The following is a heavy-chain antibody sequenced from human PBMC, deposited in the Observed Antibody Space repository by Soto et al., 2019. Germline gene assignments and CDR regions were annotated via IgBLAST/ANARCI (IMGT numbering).Heavy chain of an antibody. Sequence: QVQLVQSGAEEKKPGASVKVSCKASGYTFTSYAMHWVRQAPGQRLEWMGWINAGNGNTKYSQKFQGRVTITRDTAASTAYMELSSLRSEDTAVYYCARDGGYRSGWYELGWFVPWGQGTLVTVSS. CDR3: ARDGGYRSGWYELGWFVP. D-gene: IGHD6-19*01. V-gene: IGHV1-3*05. CDR1: GYTFTSYA. CDR2: INAGNGNT. J-gene: IGHJ5*02.